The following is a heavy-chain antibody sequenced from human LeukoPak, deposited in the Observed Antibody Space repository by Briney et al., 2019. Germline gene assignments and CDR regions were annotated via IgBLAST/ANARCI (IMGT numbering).Heavy chain of an antibody. V-gene: IGHV3-30*18. CDR2: ISYDGSNK. J-gene: IGHJ4*02. Sequence: PGRSLRLSCAASGFTFSSYGMHWVRQAPGKGLEWVAVISYDGSNKYYADSVKGRFTISRDNSKNTLYLQMNSLRAEDTAVYYCAKDRYFDWLSWYYFDYWGQGTLDTVSS. CDR1: GFTFSSYG. CDR3: AKDRYFDWLSWYYFDY. D-gene: IGHD3-9*01.